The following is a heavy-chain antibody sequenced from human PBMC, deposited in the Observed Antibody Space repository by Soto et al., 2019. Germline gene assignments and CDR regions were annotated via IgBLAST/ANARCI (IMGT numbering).Heavy chain of an antibody. D-gene: IGHD6-6*01. CDR1: GGTFSSYA. CDR3: ARGANGQLLPGGWFDP. CDR2: IIPIFGTA. J-gene: IGHJ5*02. V-gene: IGHV1-69*01. Sequence: QVQLVQSGAEVKKPGSSVKVSCKASGGTFSSYAISWVRQAPGQGLEWMGGIIPIFGTANNAQKFQGRVTITADEPTSTAYMELSSLTSEDTAVYYCARGANGQLLPGGWFDPWGRGTLVTVSS.